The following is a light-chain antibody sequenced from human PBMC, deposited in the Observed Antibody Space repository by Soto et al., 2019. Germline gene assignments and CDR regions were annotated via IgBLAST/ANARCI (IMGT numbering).Light chain of an antibody. CDR1: QGISSA. J-gene: IGKJ3*01. CDR2: DSS. CDR3: QQFYSYPLT. V-gene: IGKV1-13*02. Sequence: AIQLTQSPSSLSASVGDRVTITCRASQGISSALAWYQQKPGKAPKLLIYDSSSLESGVPPRFSGSGSGKDFTLTMSSLLSEDFATYYCQQFYSYPLTFGPGTKVDIK.